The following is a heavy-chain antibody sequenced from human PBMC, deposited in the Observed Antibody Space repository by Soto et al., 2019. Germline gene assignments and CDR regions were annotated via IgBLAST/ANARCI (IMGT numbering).Heavy chain of an antibody. CDR3: ARGGTYHYYYMDV. J-gene: IGHJ6*03. CDR2: INSDGSIT. Sequence: EVQLVESGGGLVQPGGSLRLSCAASGFTFSTYWMHWVRQAPGKGLVWVSRINSDGSITRYADSVKGQFTISRDNAKNTLYLQMNSLRAEDTAVYFCARGGTYHYYYMDVWGKGTTVTVSS. D-gene: IGHD3-16*01. V-gene: IGHV3-74*01. CDR1: GFTFSTYW.